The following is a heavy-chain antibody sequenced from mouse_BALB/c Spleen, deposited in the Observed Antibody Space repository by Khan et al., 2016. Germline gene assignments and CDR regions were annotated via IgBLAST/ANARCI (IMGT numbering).Heavy chain of an antibody. D-gene: IGHD1-2*01. Sequence: QVQLQQPGAELVRPGASVKLSCKASGYTFTNYWINWVKQRPGQGLEWIGNIYPSDTHANYNQKFKDKASLTADRSSSTAYMHLSSPTSEDSAVSDDSRAITTIVSHYYAMDYWGQGTSVTVSS. J-gene: IGHJ4*01. V-gene: IGHV1-69*02. CDR3: SRAITTIVSHYYAMDY. CDR1: GYTFTNYW. CDR2: IYPSDTHA.